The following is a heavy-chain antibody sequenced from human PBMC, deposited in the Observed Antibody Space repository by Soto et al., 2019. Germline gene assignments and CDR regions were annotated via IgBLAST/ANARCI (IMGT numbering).Heavy chain of an antibody. CDR2: ISSSSSTI. CDR3: AREISVSGGERRLDS. CDR1: GFTFSSYS. Sequence: GGSLRLSCAASGFTFSSYSMNWVRQAPGKGLEWVSYISSSSSTIYYADSVKGRFTISRDNPKNTLYLELNSLRPEDAGVCYCAREISVSGGERRLDSWGQGTLVTVSS. V-gene: IGHV3-48*01. J-gene: IGHJ4*02. D-gene: IGHD1-1*01.